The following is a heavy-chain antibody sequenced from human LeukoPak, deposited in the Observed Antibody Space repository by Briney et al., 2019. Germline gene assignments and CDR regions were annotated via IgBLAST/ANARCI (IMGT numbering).Heavy chain of an antibody. J-gene: IGHJ6*02. D-gene: IGHD3-22*01. Sequence: ASVKVSCKASGYTFTSYGISWVRQAPGQGLEWMGRISAYNGNTNYAQKLQGRVTMTTDTSTSTAYMELRSLRSDDTAVYYCAKDSSGYYSRDYCYGMDVWGQGTTVTVSS. CDR1: GYTFTSYG. CDR3: AKDSSGYYSRDYCYGMDV. CDR2: ISAYNGNT. V-gene: IGHV1-18*01.